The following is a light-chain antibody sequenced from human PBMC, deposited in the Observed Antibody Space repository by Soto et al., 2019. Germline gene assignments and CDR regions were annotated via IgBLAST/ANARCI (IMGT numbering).Light chain of an antibody. Sequence: SYELTQPPSVSVAPGKTARVTCGGNNIGTKSVHWYQQKPGQAPVLVIYYNSDRPSGIPERFSGSNSGNTATLTISRVEAGDEADYYCPVWDSTVFGGGTKLTVL. CDR1: NIGTKS. J-gene: IGLJ3*02. CDR2: YNS. V-gene: IGLV3-21*04. CDR3: PVWDSTV.